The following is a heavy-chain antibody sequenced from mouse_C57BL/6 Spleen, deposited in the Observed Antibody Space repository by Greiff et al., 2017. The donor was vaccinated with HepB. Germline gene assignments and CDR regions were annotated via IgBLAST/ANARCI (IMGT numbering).Heavy chain of an antibody. CDR2: INPSNGGT. CDR1: GYTFTSYW. J-gene: IGHJ4*01. V-gene: IGHV1-53*01. D-gene: IGHD1-1*01. CDR3: ATPFITTVVAGYYYAMDY. Sequence: QVQLQQPGTELVKPGASVKLSCKASGYTFTSYWMHWVKQRPGQGLEWIGNINPSNGGTNYNEKFKSKATLTVDKSSSTAYMQLSSLTSEDSAVYYCATPFITTVVAGYYYAMDYWGQGTSVTVSS.